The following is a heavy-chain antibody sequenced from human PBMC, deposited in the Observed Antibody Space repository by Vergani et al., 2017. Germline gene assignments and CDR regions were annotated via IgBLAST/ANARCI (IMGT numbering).Heavy chain of an antibody. CDR2: IYTSGSN. V-gene: IGHV4-61*02. D-gene: IGHD3-3*01. J-gene: IGHJ4*02. CDR3: AGGPDYDFWSGYYFDY. Sequence: QVQLQESGPGLVKPSQTLSLTCTVSGGSISSGSYYWSWIRQPAGKGLEWIGRIYTSGSNNYNPSLKSRVTISVYTSKNQFSLKLSSVTAADTAVYYCAGGPDYDFWSGYYFDYWGQGTLVTVSS. CDR1: GGSISSGSYY.